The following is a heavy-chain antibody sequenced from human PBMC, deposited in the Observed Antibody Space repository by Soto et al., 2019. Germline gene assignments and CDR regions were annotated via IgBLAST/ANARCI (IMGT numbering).Heavy chain of an antibody. D-gene: IGHD3-22*01. Sequence: GGSLRLSCAASGFTFSSYAMSWVRQAPGKGLEWVSAISGSGGSTYYADSVKGRFTISRDNSKNTLYLQMNSLRAEDTAVYYCAKDSRITMIVVVMGAFDIWGQGTMVTVSS. CDR3: AKDSRITMIVVVMGAFDI. CDR1: GFTFSSYA. CDR2: ISGSGGST. J-gene: IGHJ3*02. V-gene: IGHV3-23*01.